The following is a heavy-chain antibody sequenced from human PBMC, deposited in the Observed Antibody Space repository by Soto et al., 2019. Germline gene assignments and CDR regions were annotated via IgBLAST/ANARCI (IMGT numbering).Heavy chain of an antibody. CDR1: GGSISSYY. CDR3: ARRIPFGPAAGTSNFDY. V-gene: IGHV4-59*01. CDR2: IYYSGST. J-gene: IGHJ4*02. Sequence: SETLSLTCTVSGGSISSYYWSWIRQPPGKGLEWIGYIYYSGSTNYNPSLKSRVTISVDTSKNQFSLKLSSVTAADTAVYYCARRIPFGPAAGTSNFDYWGQGTLVTVSS. D-gene: IGHD6-13*01.